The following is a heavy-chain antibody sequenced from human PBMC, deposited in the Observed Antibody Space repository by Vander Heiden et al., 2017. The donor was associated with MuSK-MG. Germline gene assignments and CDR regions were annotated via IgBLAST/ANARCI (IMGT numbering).Heavy chain of an antibody. J-gene: IGHJ3*02. V-gene: IGHV6-1*01. CDR1: GDSVPSNSAA. Sequence: QVQLQQSGPGLVKPSQTLSLTCAISGDSVPSNSAAWNWIRQSPSRGLEWRGRTYYRSKWYNDHAVSVKSRITINPDTSKNQCSLQLNSVTTEEPAVYYCAISDYYGLGSFYAFDIWVQGTMVTVSS. D-gene: IGHD3-10*01. CDR2: TYYRSKWYN. CDR3: AISDYYGLGSFYAFDI.